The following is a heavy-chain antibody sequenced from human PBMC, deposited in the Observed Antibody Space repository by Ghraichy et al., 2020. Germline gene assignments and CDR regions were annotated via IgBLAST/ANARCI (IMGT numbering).Heavy chain of an antibody. D-gene: IGHD2/OR15-2a*01. V-gene: IGHV4-61*01. CDR3: ARELGPFRGRRFAIDY. Sequence: SETLSLTCTVSGGSVSSGSYYWSWIRQPPGKGLEWIGYIYYSGSTNYNPSLKSRVTISVDTSKNQFSLKLSSVTAADTAVYYCARELGPFRGRRFAIDYWGQGTLVTVSS. CDR1: GGSVSSGSYY. CDR2: IYYSGST. J-gene: IGHJ4*02.